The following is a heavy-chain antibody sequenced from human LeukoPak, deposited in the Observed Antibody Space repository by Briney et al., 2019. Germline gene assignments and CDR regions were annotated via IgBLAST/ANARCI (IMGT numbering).Heavy chain of an antibody. Sequence: SQTLSLTCAISGDSVFSNSSWNWIRQSPSRGLEWLGRTYYRSKWYNDYALSVRSRITFNPDTSKNQLSLHLNSVTPEDTAVYYCARGGQGDGYSADEAFDFWGQGTMVTVS. CDR1: GDSVFSNSS. CDR2: TYYRSKWYN. CDR3: ARGGQGDGYSADEAFDF. J-gene: IGHJ3*01. V-gene: IGHV6-1*01. D-gene: IGHD5-24*01.